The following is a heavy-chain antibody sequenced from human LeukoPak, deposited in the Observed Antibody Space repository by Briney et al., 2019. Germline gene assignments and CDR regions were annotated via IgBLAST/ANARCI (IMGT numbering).Heavy chain of an antibody. CDR3: TRSDWFDP. CDR2: INSDGSST. Sequence: GGSLRLSCAASGFTFRSYSMHCVRQTPGKGPVWVSRINSDGSSTSYADSVKGRFTISRDNAKNTLYLQMNSLRGEDTAVYYCTRSDWFDPWGQGTLVTVSS. CDR1: GFTFRSYS. V-gene: IGHV3-74*01. J-gene: IGHJ5*02.